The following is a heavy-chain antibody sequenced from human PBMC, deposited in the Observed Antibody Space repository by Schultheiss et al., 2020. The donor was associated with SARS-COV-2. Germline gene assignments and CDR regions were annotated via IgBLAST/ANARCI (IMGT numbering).Heavy chain of an antibody. CDR2: INHSGST. CDR3: ARVYGSGDY. D-gene: IGHD3-10*01. J-gene: IGHJ4*02. CDR1: GASFSGYY. Sequence: GSLRLSCAVYGASFSGYYWSWIRQPPGKGLEWIGEINHSGSTNYNPSLKSRVTISVDTSKNQFSLKLSSVTAADTAVYYCARVYGSGDYWGQGTLVTVSS. V-gene: IGHV4-34*01.